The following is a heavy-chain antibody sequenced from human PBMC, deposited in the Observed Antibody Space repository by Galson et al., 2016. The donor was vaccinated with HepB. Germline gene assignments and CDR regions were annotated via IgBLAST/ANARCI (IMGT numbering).Heavy chain of an antibody. J-gene: IGHJ6*02. CDR1: GYSFTSYG. CDR2: INTGNGNT. CDR3: ARVSGMGVTVSGTRYYGMDV. Sequence: SVKVSCKASGYSFTSYGIHWVRQAPGQRLEWMGWINTGNGNTKYSQKLEGRVRITRDTFASIAYMELSSLRSEDTAVYYSARVSGMGVTVSGTRYYGMDVWGQGTTVTVSS. D-gene: IGHD6-19*01. V-gene: IGHV1-3*04.